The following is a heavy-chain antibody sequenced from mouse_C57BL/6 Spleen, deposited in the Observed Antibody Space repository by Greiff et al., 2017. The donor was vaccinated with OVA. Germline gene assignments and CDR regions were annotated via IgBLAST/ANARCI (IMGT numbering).Heavy chain of an antibody. J-gene: IGHJ2*01. CDR3: ARNGITTVVATSYFDY. D-gene: IGHD1-1*01. Sequence: QVQLKESGPGLVQPSQSLSITCTVSGFSLTSYGVHWVRQSPGKGLEWLGVIWSGGSTDYNAAFISRLSISKDNSKSQVFFKMNSLQADDTAIYYCARNGITTVVATSYFDYWGQGTTLTVSS. V-gene: IGHV2-2*01. CDR2: IWSGGST. CDR1: GFSLTSYG.